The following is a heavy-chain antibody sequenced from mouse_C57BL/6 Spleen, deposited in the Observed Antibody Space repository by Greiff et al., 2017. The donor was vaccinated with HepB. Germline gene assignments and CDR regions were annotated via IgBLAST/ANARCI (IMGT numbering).Heavy chain of an antibody. CDR1: GYTFTDYY. D-gene: IGHD4-1*01. CDR3: ARSSGTQAWFAY. J-gene: IGHJ3*01. V-gene: IGHV1-19*01. Sequence: VQLQQSGPVLVKPGASVKMSCKASGYTFTDYYMNWVKQSHGKSLEWIGVINPYNGGTSYNQKFKGKATLTVDKSSSTAYMELNSLTSEDSAVYYCARSSGTQAWFAYWGQGTLVTVSA. CDR2: INPYNGGT.